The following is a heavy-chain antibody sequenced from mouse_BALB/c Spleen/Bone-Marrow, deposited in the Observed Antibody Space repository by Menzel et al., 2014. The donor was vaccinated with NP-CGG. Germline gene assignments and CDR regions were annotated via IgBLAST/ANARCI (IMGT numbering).Heavy chain of an antibody. V-gene: IGHV2-6-5*01. Sequence: QVQLKQSGPGLVAPSQSLSISCTVSGFSLTDYGVTWIREPPGKGLEWLGLIWAGGSTSYNSSLRSSLNVSKDNSKSKVVLKMNSLQADDTAMDYCAKLNWVYAMDYWGQGTSVTVSS. CDR3: AKLNWVYAMDY. J-gene: IGHJ4*01. CDR1: GFSLTDYG. D-gene: IGHD4-1*02. CDR2: IWAGGST.